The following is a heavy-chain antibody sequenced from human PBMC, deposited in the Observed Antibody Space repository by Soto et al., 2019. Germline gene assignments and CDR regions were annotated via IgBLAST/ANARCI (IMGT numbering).Heavy chain of an antibody. D-gene: IGHD5-12*01. CDR2: ISGSGGST. CDR3: AKDRGVVASGGMDV. CDR1: GVTFSGYA. J-gene: IGHJ6*02. V-gene: IGHV3-23*01. Sequence: GGALRVSCAASGVTFSGYAMSWVRRAAGKGLEWVSAISGSGGSTYYADSVKGRFTISRDNSKNTLYLQMNSLRAEDTAVYYCAKDRGVVASGGMDVWGQGTTVTVSS.